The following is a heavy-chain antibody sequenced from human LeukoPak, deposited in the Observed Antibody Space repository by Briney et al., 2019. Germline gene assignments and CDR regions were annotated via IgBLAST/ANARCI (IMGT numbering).Heavy chain of an antibody. V-gene: IGHV3-30*04. Sequence: GGSLRLSCAASGFTFSSYAMHWARQAPGKGLEWVAVISYDGSNKYYADSVKGRFTISRDNSKNTLYLQMNSLRAEDTAVYYCARDGYGSGFSYFDYWGQGTLVTVSS. CDR3: ARDGYGSGFSYFDY. CDR1: GFTFSSYA. D-gene: IGHD3-10*01. J-gene: IGHJ4*02. CDR2: ISYDGSNK.